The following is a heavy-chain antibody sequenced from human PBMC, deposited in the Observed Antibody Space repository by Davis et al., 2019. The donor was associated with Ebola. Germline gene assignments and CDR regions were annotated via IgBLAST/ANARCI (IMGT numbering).Heavy chain of an antibody. CDR2: ISGSGGST. CDR3: AKSFLITGSHMSEFRGVDY. CDR1: RFTFSRYA. J-gene: IGHJ4*02. D-gene: IGHD2-8*02. Sequence: PGGSLRLSCAASRFTFSRYAMSWVRQAPGKGLEWVSVISGSGGSTSYADSVKGRFTISRDNSKNTLYLQMNSLRAEDTAVYYWAKSFLITGSHMSEFRGVDYWGQGTVVTVSS. V-gene: IGHV3-23*01.